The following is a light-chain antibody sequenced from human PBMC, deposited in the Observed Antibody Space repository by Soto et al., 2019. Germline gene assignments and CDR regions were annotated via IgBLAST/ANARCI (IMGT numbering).Light chain of an antibody. J-gene: IGLJ1*01. CDR2: EVS. Sequence: QSVLTQPASVSGSPGQSITISCTGSSTDVGGYNYVSWYQQHPAKAPKLLIYEVSHRPSGVSNRFSGSKSGDTASLTISGLQAEDEADYYCSSSTSSSTYVFGTGTKVTVL. CDR3: SSSTSSSTYV. CDR1: STDVGGYNY. V-gene: IGLV2-14*01.